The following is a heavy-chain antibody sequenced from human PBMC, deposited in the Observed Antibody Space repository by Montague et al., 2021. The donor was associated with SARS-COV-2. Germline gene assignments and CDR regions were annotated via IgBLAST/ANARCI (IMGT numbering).Heavy chain of an antibody. D-gene: IGHD2-15*01. V-gene: IGHV4-59*08. Sequence: SETLSLTCTVSGGSISSYYWSWIRQPPGKGLEWIGYIYYSGSTNYNPSLKSRVTISKNQFSLKLSSVTAADTAVYYCARLRRPIYCSGGSCYSYNWFDPWGQGTLVTVSS. CDR1: GGSISSYY. CDR2: IYYSGST. CDR3: ARLRRPIYCSGGSCYSYNWFDP. J-gene: IGHJ5*02.